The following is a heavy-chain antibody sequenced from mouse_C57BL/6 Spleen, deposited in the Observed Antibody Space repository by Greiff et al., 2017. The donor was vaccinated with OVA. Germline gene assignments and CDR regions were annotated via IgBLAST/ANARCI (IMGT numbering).Heavy chain of an antibody. CDR3: ARGNWDWYFDV. J-gene: IGHJ1*03. CDR1: GYTFTSYW. V-gene: IGHV1-61*01. Sequence: QVQLKQPGAELVRPGSSVKLSCKASGYTFTSYWMDWVKQRPGQGLEWIGNIYPSDSETHYNQKFKDKATLTVDKSSSTAYMQLSSLTSEDSAVYYCARGNWDWYFDVWGTGTTVTVSS. CDR2: IYPSDSET. D-gene: IGHD4-1*02.